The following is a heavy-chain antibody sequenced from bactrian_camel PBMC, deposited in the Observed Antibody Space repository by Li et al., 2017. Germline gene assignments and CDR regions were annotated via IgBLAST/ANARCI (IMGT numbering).Heavy chain of an antibody. Sequence: HVQLVESGGGLVQPGGSLRLSCAASGFTFGHNWMYWVRQAPGKGLEWVSSISSGSGSTYYVDSVKGRFTISRDNAKNTINLELNSLKIEDTAMYYCVRDRGLAVPAGSFDYWAQGTQVTVS. J-gene: IGHJ6*01. CDR1: GFTFGHNW. D-gene: IGHD6*01. CDR3: VRDRGLAVPAGSFDY. V-gene: IGHV3S1*01. CDR2: ISSGSGST.